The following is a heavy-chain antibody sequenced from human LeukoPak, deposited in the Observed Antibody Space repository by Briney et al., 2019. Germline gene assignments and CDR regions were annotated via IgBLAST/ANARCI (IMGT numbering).Heavy chain of an antibody. CDR3: ARALYSSSWYYFDY. D-gene: IGHD6-13*01. J-gene: IGHJ4*02. V-gene: IGHV4-59*01. CDR1: GDSISSYY. Sequence: PSETPSLTCTVSGDSISSYYWSWIRQPPGKGLEWIGYIYYSGSTNYNPSLKSRVTISVDTSKNQFSLKLSSVTAADTAVYYCARALYSSSWYYFDYWGQGTLVTVSS. CDR2: IYYSGST.